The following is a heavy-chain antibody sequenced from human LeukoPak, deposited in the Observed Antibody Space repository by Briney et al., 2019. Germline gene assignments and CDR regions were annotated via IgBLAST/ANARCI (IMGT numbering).Heavy chain of an antibody. CDR1: GYTFTNYA. Sequence: ASVTVSCKASGYTFTNYAINWVRQAPGQGLEWMGWINTKTGNPTYAQGFTGRFVFSLDTSVSTAYLQISSLKAEDTAVYYCARSGGSGSHYARYYYYYLDVWGKGTTVTVSS. D-gene: IGHD3-10*01. J-gene: IGHJ6*03. V-gene: IGHV7-4-1*02. CDR3: ARSGGSGSHYARYYYYYLDV. CDR2: INTKTGNP.